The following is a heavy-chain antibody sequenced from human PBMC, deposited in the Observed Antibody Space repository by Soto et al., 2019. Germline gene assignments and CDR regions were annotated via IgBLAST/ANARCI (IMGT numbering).Heavy chain of an antibody. CDR1: GYTFTDNY. CDR3: ARGFCSTIGCSNYFDY. J-gene: IGHJ4*02. Sequence: QVQLVQSGAEVREPGASVKVSCKASGYTFTDNYLHWVRQAPGQGLEWMALINPTTGGTNYAQKFQGRVTMTWDTSIKTAYKELSGLTSDDTAMYYCARGFCSTIGCSNYFDYCGQGTLVSVSS. D-gene: IGHD2-2*01. V-gene: IGHV1-2*02. CDR2: INPTTGGT.